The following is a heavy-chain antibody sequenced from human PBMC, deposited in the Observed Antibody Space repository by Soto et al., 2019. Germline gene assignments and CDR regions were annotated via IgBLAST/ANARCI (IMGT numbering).Heavy chain of an antibody. CDR3: AREAVTIFGVVINYFDY. D-gene: IGHD3-3*01. CDR2: IIPILGIA. Sequence: GASVKVSCKASGGTFSSYTISWVRQAPGQGLEWMGRIIPILGIANYAQKFQGRVTITADKSTSTAYMELSSLRSEDTAVYYCAREAVTIFGVVINYFDYWGQGTLVTVSS. J-gene: IGHJ4*02. V-gene: IGHV1-69*04. CDR1: GGTFSSYT.